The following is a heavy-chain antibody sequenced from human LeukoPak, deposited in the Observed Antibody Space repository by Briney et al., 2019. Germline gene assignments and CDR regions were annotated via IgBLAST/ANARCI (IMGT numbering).Heavy chain of an antibody. Sequence: PSETLSLTRTVSGGSISSYYWSWIRQPPGKGLEWIGYICYSGSTNYNPSLKSRVTISVDTSKNKFSLKLSSVTAADTAVYYCARDYGTVVTLRYFDLWGRGTLVTVSS. D-gene: IGHD4-23*01. V-gene: IGHV4-59*12. CDR1: GGSISSYY. CDR2: ICYSGST. J-gene: IGHJ2*01. CDR3: ARDYGTVVTLRYFDL.